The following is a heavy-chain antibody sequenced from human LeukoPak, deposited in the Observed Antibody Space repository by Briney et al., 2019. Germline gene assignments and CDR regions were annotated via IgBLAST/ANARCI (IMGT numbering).Heavy chain of an antibody. CDR3: ARDTVRFLEWFPLYFDY. D-gene: IGHD3-3*01. Sequence: ASVKVSCKASGYTFTCYYMHWVRQAPGQGLEWMGWINPNSGGTNYAQKFQGRVTMTRDTSISTAYMELSRLRSDDKAVYYCARDTVRFLEWFPLYFDYWGQGTLVTVSS. CDR1: GYTFTCYY. V-gene: IGHV1-2*02. J-gene: IGHJ4*02. CDR2: INPNSGGT.